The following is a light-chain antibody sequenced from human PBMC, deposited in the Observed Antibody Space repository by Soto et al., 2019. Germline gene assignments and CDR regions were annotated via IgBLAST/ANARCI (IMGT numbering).Light chain of an antibody. CDR3: XXXFNWLTT. CDR1: QTVSRS. Sequence: ELVLTQSPATLSLSPGERATLSCRASQTVSRSLAWYQQKPGQAPRLLIYDAFNRATGIPARFSGGASGTDFTLTISSLEPEXFAVXXXXXXFNWLTTFGQGTRLEI. CDR2: DAF. V-gene: IGKV3-11*01. J-gene: IGKJ5*01.